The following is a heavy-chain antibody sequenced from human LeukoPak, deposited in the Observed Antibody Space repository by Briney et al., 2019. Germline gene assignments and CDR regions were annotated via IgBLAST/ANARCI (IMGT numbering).Heavy chain of an antibody. CDR2: IIPFVDIP. J-gene: IGHJ4*02. Sequence: SVKVSCKASGGAFSDYAITWVRHAPGQGLDWMGRIIPFVDIPYYAQKFQGRVTITADKSTSAVYMELSSLKSEDTAVYYCASALVGKQLHPSEWGQGNLVTVSS. V-gene: IGHV1-69*04. CDR3: ASALVGKQLHPSE. D-gene: IGHD1-1*01. CDR1: GGAFSDYA.